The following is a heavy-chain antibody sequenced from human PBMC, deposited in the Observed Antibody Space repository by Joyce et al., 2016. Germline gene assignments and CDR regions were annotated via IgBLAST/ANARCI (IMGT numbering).Heavy chain of an antibody. Sequence: EVQLMESGGGLVQPGGSLTLSCAASGFTFSTTPMSWVRQAPGKGLEWVSSIRGRYTTTYYAASVKGRFTISRDTSRDTLYLQIHSLRAEDTAIYYCTKDLPDFTYVWTADYWGQGALVTVSS. CDR3: TKDLPDFTYVWTADY. D-gene: IGHD3/OR15-3a*01. V-gene: IGHV3-23*01. CDR2: IRGRYTTT. CDR1: GFTFSTTP. J-gene: IGHJ4*02.